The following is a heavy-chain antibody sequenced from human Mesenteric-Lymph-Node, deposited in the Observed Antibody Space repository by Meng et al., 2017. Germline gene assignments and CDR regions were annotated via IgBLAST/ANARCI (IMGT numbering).Heavy chain of an antibody. CDR1: GASASSGYNF. D-gene: IGHD3-10*01. CDR3: ARVRRHWYGSGSFDF. J-gene: IGHJ4*02. Sequence: QPQRSGHAGLRPSPSRPSPCTLAGASASSGYNFWCWSRQPPGEGVGWMGNIYNGGRTYYNPSLESRVTMSVDTSKNHFSMNLNSVTAEDTAVYYGARVRRHWYGSGSFDFWGQGTLVTVSS. CDR2: IYNGGRT. V-gene: IGHV4-30-4*01.